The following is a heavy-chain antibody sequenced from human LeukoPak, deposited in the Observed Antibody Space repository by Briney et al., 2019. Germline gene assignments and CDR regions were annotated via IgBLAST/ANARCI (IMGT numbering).Heavy chain of an antibody. CDR3: ARAMEPYYDSNGCDY. J-gene: IGHJ4*02. V-gene: IGHV3-7*01. CDR2: IKQDGSEK. CDR1: GFTFSSYW. D-gene: IGHD3-22*01. Sequence: GGSLRLSCVPSGFTFSSYWMSWVRQAPGKGLEWVANIKQDGSEKYYVGSVKGRFIISRDNAKNSLYLQMNSLRAEATAVYYCARAMEPYYDSNGCDYWGQGTPVTVSS.